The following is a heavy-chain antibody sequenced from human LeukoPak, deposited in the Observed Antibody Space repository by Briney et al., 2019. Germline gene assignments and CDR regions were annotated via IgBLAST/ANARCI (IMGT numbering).Heavy chain of an antibody. CDR3: AGCYDFWSGYFDRGAFDI. CDR1: GFTFSSYG. V-gene: IGHV3-30*02. Sequence: GGSLRLSCAASGFTFSSYGMHWVRQAPGKGLEWVAFIRYDGSNKYYADSVKGRFTISRDNSKNTLYLQMNSLRAEDTAVYYCAGCYDFWSGYFDRGAFDIWGQGTMVTVSS. CDR2: IRYDGSNK. J-gene: IGHJ3*02. D-gene: IGHD3-3*01.